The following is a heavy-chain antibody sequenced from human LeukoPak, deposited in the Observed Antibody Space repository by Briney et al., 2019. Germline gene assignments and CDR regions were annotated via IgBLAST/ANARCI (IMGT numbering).Heavy chain of an antibody. V-gene: IGHV1-69*13. D-gene: IGHD2-15*01. J-gene: IGHJ4*02. Sequence: ASVKVSCEASGGTFSSYAISWVRQAPGQGLEWMGGITPIFGTANYAQKFQGRVTITADESTSTAYMELSSLRSEDTAVYYCARVGRVVGQPVFDYWGQGTLVTVSS. CDR2: ITPIFGTA. CDR1: GGTFSSYA. CDR3: ARVGRVVGQPVFDY.